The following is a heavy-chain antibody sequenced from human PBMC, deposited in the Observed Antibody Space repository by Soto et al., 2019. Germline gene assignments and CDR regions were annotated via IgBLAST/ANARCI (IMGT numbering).Heavy chain of an antibody. CDR2: IPYDGSNK. J-gene: IGHJ4*02. Sequence: PVGSLRLSCAASGFTFSSYAMHWVRQAPGKGLEWVAVIPYDGSNKYYADSVKGRFTISRDNSKNTLYLQMNSLRAEDTAVYYCAREGGGSYSLGYWGQGTLVTVSS. V-gene: IGHV3-30-3*01. D-gene: IGHD1-26*01. CDR3: AREGGGSYSLGY. CDR1: GFTFSSYA.